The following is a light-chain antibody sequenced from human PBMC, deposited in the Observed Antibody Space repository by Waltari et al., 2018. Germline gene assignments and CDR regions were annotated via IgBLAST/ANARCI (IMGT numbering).Light chain of an antibody. Sequence: QSALTQPASVSGSPGQSITIPCSGSTVDVGIFNLVSCYQQHPGQPPQLIIYHVDQRPSGVSYRFSASKSGHTASLTISGLQPEDEADYYCCSYAGNKWLFGGGTKVTVL. V-gene: IGLV2-23*02. CDR2: HVD. CDR1: TVDVGIFNL. CDR3: CSYAGNKWL. J-gene: IGLJ3*02.